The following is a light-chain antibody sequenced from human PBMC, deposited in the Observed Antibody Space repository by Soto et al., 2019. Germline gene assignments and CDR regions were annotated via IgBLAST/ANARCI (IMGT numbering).Light chain of an antibody. CDR1: SSDVGGYNY. CDR3: SSYTSSSKV. V-gene: IGLV2-14*01. CDR2: DVS. Sequence: QSVLPQPASVSGAPGQSITLSCTGTSSDVGGYNYVSWYQQHPGKAPKHMIYDVSTRPSGVSNRFSGSTSGNTASLTISGLQADDEADYYCSSYTSSSKVFGTGTKVTVL. J-gene: IGLJ1*01.